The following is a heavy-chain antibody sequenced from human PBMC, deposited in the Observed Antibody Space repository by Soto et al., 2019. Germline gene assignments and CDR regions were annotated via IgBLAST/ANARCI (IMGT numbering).Heavy chain of an antibody. CDR2: IYYSGST. J-gene: IGHJ4*02. D-gene: IGHD5-12*01. V-gene: IGHV4-59*01. CDR3: ARTRDGYKGGYFDY. Sequence: SETLSLTCTVSGGSISSYYWSWIRQPPGKGLEWIGYIYYSGSTNYNPSLKSRVTISVGTSKNQFSLKLSSVTAADTAVYYCARTRDGYKGGYFDYWGQGTLVTVSS. CDR1: GGSISSYY.